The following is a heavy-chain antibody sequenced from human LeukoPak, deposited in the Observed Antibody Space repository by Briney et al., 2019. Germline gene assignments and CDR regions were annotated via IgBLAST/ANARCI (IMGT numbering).Heavy chain of an antibody. J-gene: IGHJ4*02. V-gene: IGHV3-11*01. Sequence: AGGSLRLSCAASGFTFSDYNMGWIRQAPGKGLEWVSSISRSGSTKYYADSVKGRFTISRDNAKNSLFLQMNSLRAEDTAVYYCARGDWAPEYWGQGTLVTVSS. CDR2: ISRSGSTK. CDR3: ARGDWAPEY. D-gene: IGHD3-9*01. CDR1: GFTFSDYN.